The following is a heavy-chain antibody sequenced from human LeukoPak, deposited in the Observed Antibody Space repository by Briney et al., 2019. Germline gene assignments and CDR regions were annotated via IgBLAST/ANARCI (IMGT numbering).Heavy chain of an antibody. CDR1: GGSISSYY. Sequence: SETLSLTCTVSGGSISSYYWSWIRQPPGKGLEWIGYIYYSGSTNYNPSLKSRVTISVDTSKNQFSLKLSSVTAADTAVYYCASTAHSSSSLDYWGQGTLVTVSS. J-gene: IGHJ4*02. D-gene: IGHD6-6*01. CDR3: ASTAHSSSSLDY. V-gene: IGHV4-59*01. CDR2: IYYSGST.